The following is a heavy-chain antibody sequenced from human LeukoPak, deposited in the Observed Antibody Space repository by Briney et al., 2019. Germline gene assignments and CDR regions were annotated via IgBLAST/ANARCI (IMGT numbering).Heavy chain of an antibody. CDR2: ISYDGSNK. J-gene: IGHJ4*02. D-gene: IGHD2-15*01. CDR3: AREPPPYCSGGSCYYFDY. Sequence: GRSLRLSCAASGFTFSSYAMHWVRQAPGKGLEWVAVISYDGSNKYYADSVKGPFTISRDNSKNTLYLQMNSLRAEDTAVYYCAREPPPYCSGGSCYYFDYWGQGTLVTVSS. V-gene: IGHV3-30-3*01. CDR1: GFTFSSYA.